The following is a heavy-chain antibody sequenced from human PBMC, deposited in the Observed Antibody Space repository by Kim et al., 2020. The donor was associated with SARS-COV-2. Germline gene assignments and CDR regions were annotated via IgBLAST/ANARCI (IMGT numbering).Heavy chain of an antibody. CDR2: IYHSGST. J-gene: IGHJ5*02. V-gene: IGHV4-4*02. D-gene: IGHD5-18*01. Sequence: SETLSLTCAVSGGSISSSNWWSWVRQPPGKGLEWIGEIYHSGSTNYNPSLKSRVTISVDKSKNQFSLKLSSVTAADTAVYYCARVYARIQLWLPAFDPWGQGTLVTVSS. CDR1: GGSISSSNW. CDR3: ARVYARIQLWLPAFDP.